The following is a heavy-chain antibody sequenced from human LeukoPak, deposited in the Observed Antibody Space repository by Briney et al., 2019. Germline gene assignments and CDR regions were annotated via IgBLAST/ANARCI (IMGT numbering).Heavy chain of an antibody. CDR1: GFTFSSYS. Sequence: PGGSLRLSCAASGFTFSSYSMNWVRQAPGKGLEWVSYISSSSSTIYYADSVKGRFTISRDNAKNSLYLQMNSLRAEDTAVYYCATYSSSWYYEGYFDYWGQGTLVTVSS. V-gene: IGHV3-48*04. CDR2: ISSSSSTI. J-gene: IGHJ4*02. D-gene: IGHD6-13*01. CDR3: ATYSSSWYYEGYFDY.